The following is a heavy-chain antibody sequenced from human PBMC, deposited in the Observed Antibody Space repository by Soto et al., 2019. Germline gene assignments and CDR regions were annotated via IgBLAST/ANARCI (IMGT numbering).Heavy chain of an antibody. Sequence: EASVKVSCKASGYTFTSYGISWVRQAPGQGLEWMGWISAYNGNTNYAQKLQGRVTMTTDTSTSTAYMELRSLRSDDTAVYYCARDDYYDSSGYYFPYYYYGMDVWGQGTTVTVSS. CDR1: GYTFTSYG. CDR3: ARDDYYDSSGYYFPYYYYGMDV. J-gene: IGHJ6*02. D-gene: IGHD3-22*01. V-gene: IGHV1-18*01. CDR2: ISAYNGNT.